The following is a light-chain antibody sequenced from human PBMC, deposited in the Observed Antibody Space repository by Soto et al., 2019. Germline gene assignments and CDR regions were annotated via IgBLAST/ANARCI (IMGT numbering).Light chain of an antibody. CDR3: QQYNNWPRT. V-gene: IGKV3-15*01. CDR1: QAINNN. J-gene: IGKJ1*01. Sequence: VLTQAPDTLSVSPEERATLSCRASQAINNNVAWYQLKDGQVPRLLIYGASTRAADVPARFSGGGSGTEFTLTISSLQSEDFAEYHCQQYNNWPRTFGQGTNVDI. CDR2: GAS.